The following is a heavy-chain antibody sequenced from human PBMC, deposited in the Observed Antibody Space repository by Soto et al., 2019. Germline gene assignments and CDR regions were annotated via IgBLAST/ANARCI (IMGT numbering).Heavy chain of an antibody. D-gene: IGHD2-15*01. V-gene: IGHV1-69*02. J-gene: IGHJ4*02. Sequence: ASVKVSCKASGGTFSSYTISWVRQAPGQGLEWMGRIIPILGIANYAQKFQGRVTITADKSTSTAYMELSSLRSEDTAVYYCARVGYCSGGSCPPNDYWGQGTLVTVSS. CDR1: GGTFSSYT. CDR2: IIPILGIA. CDR3: ARVGYCSGGSCPPNDY.